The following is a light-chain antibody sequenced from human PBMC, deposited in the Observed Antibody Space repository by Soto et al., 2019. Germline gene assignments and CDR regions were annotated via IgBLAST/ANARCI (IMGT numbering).Light chain of an antibody. J-gene: IGLJ3*02. Sequence: QSVLTQPPSVSGAPGQRVTISCTGSSSNIGANYDVAWYQQVPGTPPKLLIYDNNKRPSGTPDRFSGSKSGTSATLGITGLQTGDEADYYCGTWDTGLVWVFGGGTKVTVL. CDR2: DNN. CDR1: SSNIGANYD. CDR3: GTWDTGLVWV. V-gene: IGLV1-51*01.